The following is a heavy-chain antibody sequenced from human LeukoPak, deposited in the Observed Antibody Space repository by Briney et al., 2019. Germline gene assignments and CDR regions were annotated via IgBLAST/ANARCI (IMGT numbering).Heavy chain of an antibody. CDR2: IWYDGSNK. CDR3: AKDRERYTGGYFDL. CDR1: GFTFSSYG. J-gene: IGHJ2*01. D-gene: IGHD1-1*01. Sequence: GGSLRLSCAASGFTFSSYGMHWVRQAPGKGLGWVAVIWYDGSNKYYADSMKGRFTISRDNSKNTLYLQMNSLRAEDTAVYYCAKDRERYTGGYFDLWGRGTLVTVSS. V-gene: IGHV3-30*02.